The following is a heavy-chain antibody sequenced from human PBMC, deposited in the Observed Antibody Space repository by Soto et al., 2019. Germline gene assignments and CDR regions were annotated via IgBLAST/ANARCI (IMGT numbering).Heavy chain of an antibody. J-gene: IGHJ4*02. Sequence: LSLTYSVSGGFIRSSSCCRGWIRKPPGKGLEWIWSIYYSGSTYYNPSLKTRVTISADTSKNRFSLKLNSVAASDTAVYYCASLDHYEISGIMGPDYWGQGTLDTVSS. CDR2: IYYSGST. CDR3: ASLDHYEISGIMGPDY. CDR1: GGFIRSSSCC. V-gene: IGHV4-39*01. D-gene: IGHD3-22*01.